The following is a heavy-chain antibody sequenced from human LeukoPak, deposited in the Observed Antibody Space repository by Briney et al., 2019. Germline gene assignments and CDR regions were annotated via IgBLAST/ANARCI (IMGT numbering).Heavy chain of an antibody. Sequence: GESLRISCKGSGYNFPNSWIYWVRQMPGKGLGWMGRIDSGDSYTNYSPSFEGHVTISVDKSISTAYLQWSSLRASDTAIYYCARVLRFFDPFDPWGQGTLVTVSS. D-gene: IGHD3-9*01. CDR3: ARVLRFFDPFDP. V-gene: IGHV5-10-1*01. CDR2: IDSGDSYT. CDR1: GYNFPNSW. J-gene: IGHJ5*02.